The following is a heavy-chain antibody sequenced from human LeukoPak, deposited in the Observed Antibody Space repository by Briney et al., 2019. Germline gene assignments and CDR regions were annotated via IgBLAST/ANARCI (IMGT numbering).Heavy chain of an antibody. V-gene: IGHV1-69*13. Sequence: ASVKVSCTASGGTFSSYAISWVRQAPGQGLEWMGGIIHIFGTANYAQKFQGRVTITADESTSTAYMELSSLRSEDTAVYYCASVSIVGANNFDYWGQGTLVTVSS. CDR2: IIHIFGTA. CDR1: GGTFSSYA. CDR3: ASVSIVGANNFDY. J-gene: IGHJ4*02. D-gene: IGHD1-26*01.